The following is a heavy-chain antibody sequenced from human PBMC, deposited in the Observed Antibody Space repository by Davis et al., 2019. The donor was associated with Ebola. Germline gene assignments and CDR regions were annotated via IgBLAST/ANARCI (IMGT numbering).Heavy chain of an antibody. CDR1: GGSISSSSYY. V-gene: IGHV4-61*05. CDR3: VRGPLGYCSGGSCDY. Sequence: MPSETLSLTCTVSGGSISSSSYYWGWIRQPPGKGLEWIGYIYYSGSTNYNPSLKSRVTISVDTSKNQFSLKLSSVTAADTAVYYCVRGPLGYCSGGSCDYWGQGTLVTVSS. CDR2: IYYSGST. J-gene: IGHJ4*02. D-gene: IGHD2-15*01.